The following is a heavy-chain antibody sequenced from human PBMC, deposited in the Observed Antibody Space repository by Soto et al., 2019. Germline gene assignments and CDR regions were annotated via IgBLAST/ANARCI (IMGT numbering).Heavy chain of an antibody. CDR1: GFTFSSYG. CDR2: RSYDGSSK. J-gene: IGHJ6*02. Sequence: PGGSLRLSCAASGFTFSSYGIHWVRQAPGKGLERVAVRSYDGSSKYYADSVMGRFTISRDNSKNTLYLQMNSLRAEDTVVYYCARPTSLSYSMDVWGQGTTVTVSS. CDR3: ARPTSLSYSMDV. D-gene: IGHD1-1*01. V-gene: IGHV3-30*03.